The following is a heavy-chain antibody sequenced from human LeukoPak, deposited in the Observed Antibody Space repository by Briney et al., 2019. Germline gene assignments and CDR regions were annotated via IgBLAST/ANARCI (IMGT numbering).Heavy chain of an antibody. V-gene: IGHV4-39*01. Sequence: SETLSLTCTVSGGSISSSSYYWGWIRQPPGKGLEWIGSIYYSGSTYYNPSLKSRVTISVDTSKNQFSLRVSSMTAADTAVYFCARNADVTVASVTFDYWGQGTLVTVSS. D-gene: IGHD6-19*01. J-gene: IGHJ4*02. CDR3: ARNADVTVASVTFDY. CDR1: GGSISSSSYY. CDR2: IYYSGST.